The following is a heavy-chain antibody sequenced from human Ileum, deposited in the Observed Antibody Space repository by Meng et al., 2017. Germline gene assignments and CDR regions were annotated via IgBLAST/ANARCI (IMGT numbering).Heavy chain of an antibody. Sequence: GESLKISCAGSGFTFSDYWMNWVRQAPGKGLEWVAIIKQDGTEIKYVDSVRGRFTISRDNAKNLLHLQMTSLRVEDTATYYCVGSYGWLLKHWGQGTLVTVSS. CDR3: VGSYGWLLKH. CDR1: GFTFSDYW. V-gene: IGHV3-7*01. D-gene: IGHD3-16*01. J-gene: IGHJ4*02. CDR2: IKQDGTEI.